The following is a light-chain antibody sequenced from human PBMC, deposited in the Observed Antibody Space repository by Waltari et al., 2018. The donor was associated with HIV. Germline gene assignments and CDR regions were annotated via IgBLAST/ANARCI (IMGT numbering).Light chain of an antibody. CDR1: QDIRSY. J-gene: IGKJ4*01. CDR2: DAS. Sequence: DIQMTQSPSSLSLSVGDRVTITCQASQDIRSYLNWYQQKPGKAPKVLIDDASNLETGVPSRCSGSGSGTDFTFTISILQPEDIATYYCQQYDNLLTFGGGTKVEIK. CDR3: QQYDNLLT. V-gene: IGKV1-33*01.